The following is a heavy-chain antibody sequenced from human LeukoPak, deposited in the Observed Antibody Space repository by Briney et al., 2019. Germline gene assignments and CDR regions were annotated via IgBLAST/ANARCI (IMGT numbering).Heavy chain of an antibody. Sequence: GGSLRLSCAASGFTFSSYAMHWVRQAPGKGLEWVAVISYDRSNKYYADSVKGRFTISRDNSKNTLYLQMNSLRAEDTAVYYCARGGRLTIFGVVPRYYFDYWGQGTLVTVSS. CDR1: GFTFSSYA. D-gene: IGHD3-3*01. V-gene: IGHV3-30*04. J-gene: IGHJ4*02. CDR2: ISYDRSNK. CDR3: ARGGRLTIFGVVPRYYFDY.